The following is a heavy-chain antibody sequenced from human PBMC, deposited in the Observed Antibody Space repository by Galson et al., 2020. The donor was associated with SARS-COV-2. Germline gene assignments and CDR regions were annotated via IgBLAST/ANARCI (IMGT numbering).Heavy chain of an antibody. Sequence: SQTLSLTCAVPGSSITSSYYWGWIRQPPGKGLEWIASIYHSGRTYYNPSLKSRVTISADTSKNQLSLKLSSVTAADTAVYYCARRPMTTVTVDIWGQGTMVTVSS. V-gene: IGHV4-38-2*01. D-gene: IGHD4-17*01. CDR1: GSSITSSYY. CDR2: IYHSGRT. J-gene: IGHJ3*02. CDR3: ARRPMTTVTVDI.